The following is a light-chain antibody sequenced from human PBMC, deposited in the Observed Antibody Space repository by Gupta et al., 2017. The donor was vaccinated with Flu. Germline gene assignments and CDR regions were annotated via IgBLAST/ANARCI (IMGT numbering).Light chain of an antibody. Sequence: PSTLSTSVGDRVIITCRASQSIVDSLAWYQQEPGKAPKLLIYKASILESGVSPRFSGSGSGTEFALTISSLQPNDFATYYCQQYDSYPVTFGPGTKVDTK. CDR2: KAS. V-gene: IGKV1-5*03. CDR3: QQYDSYPVT. J-gene: IGKJ3*01. CDR1: QSIVDS.